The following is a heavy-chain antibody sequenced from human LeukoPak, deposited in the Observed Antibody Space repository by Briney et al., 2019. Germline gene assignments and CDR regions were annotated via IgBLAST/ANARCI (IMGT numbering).Heavy chain of an antibody. J-gene: IGHJ3*02. CDR3: AREQVRSIAAPEAFDI. CDR1: GYTFHSCG. CDR2: IGPYNATT. V-gene: IGHV1-18*01. D-gene: IGHD6-6*01. Sequence: PVPVPCQASGYTFHSCGINWVRQAPGHAREWMGWIGPYNATTNHAQKFQGRVTMTTDTSTSTAYMDLRSLRSDDTAVYSCAREQVRSIAAPEAFDIWGQGTMVTVSS.